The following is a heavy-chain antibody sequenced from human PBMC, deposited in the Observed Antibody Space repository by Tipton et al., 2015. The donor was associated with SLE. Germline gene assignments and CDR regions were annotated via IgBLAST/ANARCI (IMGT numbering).Heavy chain of an antibody. V-gene: IGHV3-23*01. CDR2: ISSTGGTT. CDR1: GFTFDDYA. CDR3: AKDPGSTVPTI. D-gene: IGHD5-12*01. Sequence: LRLSCAASGFTFDDYAMHWVRQAPGKGLEWVSGISSTGGTTYYADSVKGRFIISRDNSKSTMYLQMNSLRVEDTAIYYCAKDPGSTVPTIWGQGTLVTVSS. J-gene: IGHJ4*02.